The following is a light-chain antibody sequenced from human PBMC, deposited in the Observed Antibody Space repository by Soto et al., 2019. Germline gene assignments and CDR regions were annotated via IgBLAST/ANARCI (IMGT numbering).Light chain of an antibody. Sequence: EIVLTQSPATLSLSPGERATLSCRASQSVSNFLAWYQHKPGQAPRLLIYDASNRAIGIPASFSGSGSVTDYTLNISSLEPEDFAVYYCQQRSNWLTFGGGTKVEIK. V-gene: IGKV3-11*01. J-gene: IGKJ4*01. CDR2: DAS. CDR1: QSVSNF. CDR3: QQRSNWLT.